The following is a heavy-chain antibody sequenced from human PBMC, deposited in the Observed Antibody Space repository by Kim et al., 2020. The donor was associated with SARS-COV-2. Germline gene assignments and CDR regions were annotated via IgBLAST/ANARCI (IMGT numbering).Heavy chain of an antibody. V-gene: IGHV4-30-4*01. CDR2: IYYTGSS. D-gene: IGHD2-21*02. CDR3: ARGPPIGGGDCYSH. J-gene: IGHJ4*02. CDR1: GGSISSGDYY. Sequence: SETLSLTCTVSGGSISSGDYYWSWTRQPPGKGLEWIGYIYYTGSSHYNPSLNSRVTISIDTSKNQFSLKLSSVTAADTAVYYCARGPPIGGGDCYSHWGQGTLVTVSS.